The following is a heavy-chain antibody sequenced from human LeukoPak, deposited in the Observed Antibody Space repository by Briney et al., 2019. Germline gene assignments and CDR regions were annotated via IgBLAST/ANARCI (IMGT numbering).Heavy chain of an antibody. CDR3: TRGRNSAFDY. J-gene: IGHJ4*02. CDR1: GDSVSSSGVA. V-gene: IGHV6-1*01. CDR2: TYYASQWSN. Sequence: SQTLSLTCAISGDSVSSSGVAWNWIRQSPSRGLERLGRTYYASQWSNEYALSVKSRITINPDTSKNQFSLQLNSVTPEDTAVYYCTRGRNSAFDYWGQGTLVTVSS. D-gene: IGHD1-14*01.